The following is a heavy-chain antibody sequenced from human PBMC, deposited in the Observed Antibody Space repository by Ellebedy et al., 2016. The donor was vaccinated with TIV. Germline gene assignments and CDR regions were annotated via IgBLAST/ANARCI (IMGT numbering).Heavy chain of an antibody. J-gene: IGHJ4*02. CDR2: IYHSGST. Sequence: SETLSLTXTVSGGSISSSSYYWGWIRQPPGKGLEWIGSIYHSGSTNYNPSLKSRVTISVDKSKNQFSLKLSSVTAADTAVYYCARGRVGATPGDYWGQGTLVTVSS. CDR3: ARGRVGATPGDY. CDR1: GGSISSSSYY. D-gene: IGHD1-26*01. V-gene: IGHV4-39*07.